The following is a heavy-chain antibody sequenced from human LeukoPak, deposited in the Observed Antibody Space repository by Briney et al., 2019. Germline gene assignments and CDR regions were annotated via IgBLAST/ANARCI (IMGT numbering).Heavy chain of an antibody. CDR3: ARHLGGYFYYYMDV. J-gene: IGHJ6*03. CDR1: GGTFNRYT. D-gene: IGHD3-16*01. Sequence: ASVKVSCKASGGTFNRYTISWVRQAPGQGLEWMGGIIPSFGTTNYAQKFQGRITITTDESTNTAYMELSSLRSEDTAVYYCARHLGGYFYYYMDVWGKGTTVTVSS. CDR2: IIPSFGTT. V-gene: IGHV1-69*05.